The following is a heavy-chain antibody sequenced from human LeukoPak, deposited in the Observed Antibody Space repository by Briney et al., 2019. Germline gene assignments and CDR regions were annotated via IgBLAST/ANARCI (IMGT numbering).Heavy chain of an antibody. Sequence: GGSLRLSCAASGFTFSSYSMNWVRQAPGKGLEWVSSISSSSSYIYYADSVKGRFTISRDNARNSLYLQMNSLRAEDTAVYYCARDDILTGRGDYWGQGTLVTVSS. D-gene: IGHD3-9*01. CDR2: ISSSSSYI. CDR1: GFTFSSYS. V-gene: IGHV3-21*01. CDR3: ARDDILTGRGDY. J-gene: IGHJ4*02.